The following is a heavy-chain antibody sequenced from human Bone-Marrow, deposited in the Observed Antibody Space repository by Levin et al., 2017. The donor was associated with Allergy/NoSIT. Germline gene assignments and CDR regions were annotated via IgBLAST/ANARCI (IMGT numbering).Heavy chain of an antibody. D-gene: IGHD2/OR15-2a*01. J-gene: IGHJ3*01. V-gene: IGHV3-23*01. CDR3: ARGQYDRRKPTHPFDF. CDR1: GFTFTNYA. CDR2: ISGRCAGS. Sequence: GGSLRLSCAASGFTFTNYAMSWVRQAPGGGLYWVSSISGRCAGSYFLFFVLFRFSISRDNSNNTLFLQINSLRADDTAIYYCARGQYDRRKPTHPFDFWGQGTLVTVSS.